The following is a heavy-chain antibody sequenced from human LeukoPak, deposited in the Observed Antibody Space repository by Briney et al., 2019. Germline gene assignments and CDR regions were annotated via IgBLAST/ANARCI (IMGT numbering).Heavy chain of an antibody. CDR2: ISGSGGST. CDR1: GFTFSSYG. V-gene: IGHV3-23*01. CDR3: AKDLSWSGYYPGAFDI. J-gene: IGHJ3*02. D-gene: IGHD3-3*01. Sequence: GGSLRLSCAASGFTFSSYGMHWVRQAPGKGLEWVSGISGSGGSTYYADSVKGRFTISRDNSKNTLYLQMNSLRAEDTAVYYCAKDLSWSGYYPGAFDIWGQGTMVTVSS.